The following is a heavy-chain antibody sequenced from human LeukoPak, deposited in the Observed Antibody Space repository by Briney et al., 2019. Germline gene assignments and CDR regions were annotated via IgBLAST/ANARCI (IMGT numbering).Heavy chain of an antibody. Sequence: SGPTLVKPTQTLTLTCTFSGFSLSTSGVGVGWIRQPPGKALEWLALLYWNDDKRYSPSLKNRLTITKDTSKNQVVLTMTNMDPVDTATYYCAHRPGEENYFDYWGQGTLVTVSS. V-gene: IGHV2-5*01. CDR1: GFSLSTSGVG. J-gene: IGHJ4*02. CDR2: LYWNDDK. CDR3: AHRPGEENYFDY.